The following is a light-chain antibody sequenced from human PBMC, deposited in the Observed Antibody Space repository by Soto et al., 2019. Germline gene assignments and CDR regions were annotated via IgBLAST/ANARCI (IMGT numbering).Light chain of an antibody. V-gene: IGKV1-39*01. Sequence: DIQMNQSPYSLSASVGDRVTITCRASQSISSYLNWYQQKPGKAPKLLIYDASSLQSGVPSRFNGSGFGTDVSLTISSLQPVDFATYYYQQSDITPVAFGQGTKVEIK. J-gene: IGKJ1*01. CDR1: QSISSY. CDR2: DAS. CDR3: QQSDITPVA.